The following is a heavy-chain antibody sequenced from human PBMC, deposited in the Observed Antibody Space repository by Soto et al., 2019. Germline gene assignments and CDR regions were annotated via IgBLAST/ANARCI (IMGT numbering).Heavy chain of an antibody. V-gene: IGHV2-5*02. CDR2: IYWDDDK. Sequence: QITLKESGPMLVKPTQTLTLTCSFSGFSLTTNGVGVGWIRQPPGKAPEWLALIYWDDDKRYSPSLSSRLTITQDTANNDVVLTMTNRDPVDTGTYFSSFSCSSPSCRPNVDSGNAYHYTYMDVCGKGTKVTVSS. J-gene: IGHJ6*03. D-gene: IGHD2-2*01. CDR1: GFSLTTNGVG. CDR3: SFSCSSPSCRPNVDSGNAYHYTYMDV.